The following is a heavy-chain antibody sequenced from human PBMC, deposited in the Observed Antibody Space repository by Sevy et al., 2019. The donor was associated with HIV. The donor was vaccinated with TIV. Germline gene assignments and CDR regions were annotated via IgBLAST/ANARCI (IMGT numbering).Heavy chain of an antibody. CDR3: AKGGFTMVRGVFDY. V-gene: IGHV3-23*01. J-gene: IGHJ4*02. CDR1: GFSFSSYA. D-gene: IGHD3-10*01. CDR2: ISGSGGST. Sequence: GGSLRLSCAASGFSFSSYAMSWVRQTPGKGLEWVSAISGSGGSTYYADSVKGRFTISRDNSKNTLYLQMNSLIAEDTVVYYCAKGGFTMVRGVFDYWGQGTLVTVSS.